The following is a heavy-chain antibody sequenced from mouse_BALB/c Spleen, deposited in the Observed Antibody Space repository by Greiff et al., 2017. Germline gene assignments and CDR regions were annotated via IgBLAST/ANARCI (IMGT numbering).Heavy chain of an antibody. V-gene: IGHV7-3*02. Sequence: EVQRVESGGGLVQPGGSLRLSCATSGFTFTDYYMSWVRQPPGKALEWLGFIRNKANGYTTEYSASVKGRFTISRDNSQSILYLQMNTLRAEDSATYYCARAVRGYAMDYWGQGTSVTVSS. J-gene: IGHJ4*01. CDR3: ARAVRGYAMDY. CDR1: GFTFTDYY. D-gene: IGHD1-1*01. CDR2: IRNKANGYTT.